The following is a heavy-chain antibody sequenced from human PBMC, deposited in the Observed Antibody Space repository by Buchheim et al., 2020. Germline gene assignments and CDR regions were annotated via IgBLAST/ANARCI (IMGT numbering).Heavy chain of an antibody. CDR1: GDSISTNKW. V-gene: IGHV4-4*02. J-gene: IGHJ5*02. CDR3: IHSGHYSLIA. D-gene: IGHD3-22*01. Sequence: QVQLQESGPGLVKPSGTLSLTCTVSGDSISTNKWWSWVRQPPGKGLEWIGEIFSSGHTNFNPSLKSLVTMSLDKSKNQFSLKLSSVTAGDTAVYHCIHSGHYSLIAWGQGTL. CDR2: IFSSGHT.